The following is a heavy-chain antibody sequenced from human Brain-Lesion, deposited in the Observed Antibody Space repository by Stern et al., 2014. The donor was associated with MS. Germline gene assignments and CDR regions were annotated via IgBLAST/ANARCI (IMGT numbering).Heavy chain of an antibody. J-gene: IGHJ5*02. CDR2: IYYSGNT. CDR1: GGSVSSTSYA. Sequence: QVQLVQSGPGLVKPSETLSLTCTVAGGSVSSTSYAWAWIRQPPGKGLEWIGTIYYSGNTYYSPSLKRRLTIALVTSKNKFSPQVGLVTAADTAVYYCAGEEDIRYCSGGSCTGNWFDPWGQGTLVTVSS. D-gene: IGHD2-15*01. CDR3: AGEEDIRYCSGGSCTGNWFDP. V-gene: IGHV4-39*01.